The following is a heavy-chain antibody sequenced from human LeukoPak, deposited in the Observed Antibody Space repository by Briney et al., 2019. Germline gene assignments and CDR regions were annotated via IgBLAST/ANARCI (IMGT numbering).Heavy chain of an antibody. CDR1: GYSISNGYY. Sequence: SETLSLTCIVSGYSISNGYYWGWIRQPPGKGLEWIGNIYHSGSTYYNPSLKSRVTISVDTSKNQFSLKLSSVTAADTAVYYCASMGGSGSSYWGQGTLVTVSS. J-gene: IGHJ4*02. CDR2: IYHSGST. V-gene: IGHV4-38-2*02. CDR3: ASMGGSGSSY. D-gene: IGHD3-10*01.